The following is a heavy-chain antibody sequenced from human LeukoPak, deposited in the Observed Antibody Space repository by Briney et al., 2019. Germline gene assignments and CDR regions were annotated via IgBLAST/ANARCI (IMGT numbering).Heavy chain of an antibody. J-gene: IGHJ6*03. D-gene: IGHD1-7*01. CDR2: ISSSSSYI. CDR3: ARMGLELHYYYYYMDV. V-gene: IGHV3-21*01. Sequence: GGSLRLSCAASGFTFSSYSMNWVRQAPGKGLEWVSSISSSSSYIYHADSVKGRFTISRDNAKNSLYLQMNSLRAEDTAVYYCARMGLELHYYYYYMDVWGKGTTVTVSS. CDR1: GFTFSSYS.